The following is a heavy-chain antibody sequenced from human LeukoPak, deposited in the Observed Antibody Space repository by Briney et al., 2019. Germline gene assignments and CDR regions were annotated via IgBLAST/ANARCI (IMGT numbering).Heavy chain of an antibody. CDR2: TYPGDSDT. CDR1: GFSFTSYW. V-gene: IGHV5-51*01. J-gene: IGHJ5*02. D-gene: IGHD3-16*01. Sequence: GESLKISCKGSGFSFTSYWIGWVRQMPGKGLEWMGITYPGDSDTRYSPSFQGQVTISADKSISTAYLQWSSLKASDTAMYYCARQRFTTRAYAGNLFDPWGQGTLVTVSS. CDR3: ARQRFTTRAYAGNLFDP.